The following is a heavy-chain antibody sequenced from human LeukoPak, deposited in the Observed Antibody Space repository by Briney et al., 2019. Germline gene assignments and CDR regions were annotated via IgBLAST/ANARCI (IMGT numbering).Heavy chain of an antibody. CDR2: IKEGGSEK. CDR3: AKDTPRALGYSYGLTY. CDR1: GFTFSSYC. J-gene: IGHJ4*01. D-gene: IGHD5-18*01. Sequence: QPGGSLRLSCAASGFTFSSYCRSWVRQAPGKGLEWVANIKEGGSEKYYVDSVKGRFTISRDNAKNSLYLQMNSLRAEDTAEYYCAKDTPRALGYSYGLTYWGQGILVTVSS. V-gene: IGHV3-7*04.